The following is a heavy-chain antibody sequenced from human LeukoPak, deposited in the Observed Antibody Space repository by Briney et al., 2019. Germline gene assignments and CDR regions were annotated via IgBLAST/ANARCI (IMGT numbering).Heavy chain of an antibody. Sequence: TPSETLSLTCAVYGGSFSGYYWSWIRQPPGEGLEWIGEINHSGSTNYNPSLKSRVTISVDTSKNQFSLKLSSVTAADTAVYYCARREDYYDSSGYLGWGQGTLVTVSS. J-gene: IGHJ4*02. CDR2: INHSGST. CDR3: ARREDYYDSSGYLG. D-gene: IGHD3-22*01. V-gene: IGHV4-34*01. CDR1: GGSFSGYY.